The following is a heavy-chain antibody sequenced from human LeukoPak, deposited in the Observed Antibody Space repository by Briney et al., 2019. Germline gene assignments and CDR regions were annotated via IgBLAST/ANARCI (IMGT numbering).Heavy chain of an antibody. CDR2: IYYSGST. D-gene: IGHD4-17*01. V-gene: IGHV4-39*01. Sequence: SSETLSLTCTVSGGSISSSSYYWGWLRQPPGKGLEWIGSIYYSGSTYYTPSLKSRVTISVDTSKNQFSLKLSSVTAADTAVYYCAVGTVTSPGGVYFDYWGQGTLVTVSS. CDR1: GGSISSSSYY. CDR3: AVGTVTSPGGVYFDY. J-gene: IGHJ4*02.